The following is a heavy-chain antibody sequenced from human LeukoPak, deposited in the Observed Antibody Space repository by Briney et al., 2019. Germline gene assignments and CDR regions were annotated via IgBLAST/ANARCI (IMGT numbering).Heavy chain of an antibody. Sequence: GASVKLSCKASGYAFTNYATSWVRQAPGQGLEWMGWISVYNGNTNYAQKLHGRVTMTADTSTTTAYMELRSLRSDDTAVYYCARGYCSSATCRHFDYWGQGALVTVTS. CDR3: ARGYCSSATCRHFDY. CDR1: GYAFTNYA. J-gene: IGHJ4*02. CDR2: ISVYNGNT. D-gene: IGHD2-2*01. V-gene: IGHV1-18*01.